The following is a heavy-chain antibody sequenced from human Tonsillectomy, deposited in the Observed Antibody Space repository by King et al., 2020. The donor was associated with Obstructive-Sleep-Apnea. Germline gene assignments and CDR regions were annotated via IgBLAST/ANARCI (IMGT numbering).Heavy chain of an antibody. CDR3: ARDREDHYGFWSDDDGGRNYSGMDV. J-gene: IGHJ6*02. CDR1: GGSISTSSYY. V-gene: IGHV4-39*07. Sequence: QLQESGPGLVKPSETLSLTCTVSGGSISTSSYYWGWIRQPPGRGLEWIGSIYYSGRIYYNPSLKSRVTISVDTSKNQFSLKLSSLTAADTAVYYCARDREDHYGFWSDDDGGRNYSGMDVWGQGTTVTVSS. CDR2: IYYSGRI. D-gene: IGHD3/OR15-3a*01.